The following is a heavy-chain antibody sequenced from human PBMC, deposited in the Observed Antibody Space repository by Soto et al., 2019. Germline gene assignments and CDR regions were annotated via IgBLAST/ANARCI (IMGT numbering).Heavy chain of an antibody. CDR1: GGPISSGGYY. V-gene: IGHV4-31*03. J-gene: IGHJ4*02. CDR2: IYYSGST. D-gene: IGHD2-2*01. Sequence: SETLSLTCTVSGGPISSGGYYWSWIRQHPGKGLEWIGYIYYSGSTYYNPSLKSRVTISVDTSKNQFSLKLSSVTAADTAVYYCAREGVVPAALDYWGQGTLVTVSS. CDR3: AREGVVPAALDY.